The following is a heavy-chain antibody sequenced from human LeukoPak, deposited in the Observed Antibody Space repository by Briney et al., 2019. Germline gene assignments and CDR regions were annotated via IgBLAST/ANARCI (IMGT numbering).Heavy chain of an antibody. CDR3: ARETYYYDSSGYSDPDY. Sequence: ASVKVSCKASGYTFTSYGIIWVRQAPGQGLEWLGWISTYNGHTNYAQNLQDRVTMTTDTSTSTAYMELRSLRSDDTAMYYCARETYYYDSSGYSDPDYWSQGTLVTVSS. CDR1: GYTFTSYG. D-gene: IGHD3-22*01. J-gene: IGHJ4*02. CDR2: ISTYNGHT. V-gene: IGHV1-18*01.